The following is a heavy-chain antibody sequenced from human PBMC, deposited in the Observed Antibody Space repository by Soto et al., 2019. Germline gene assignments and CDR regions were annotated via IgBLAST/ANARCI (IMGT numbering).Heavy chain of an antibody. CDR1: GFTFSNYW. D-gene: IGHD3-3*01. J-gene: IGHJ4*02. V-gene: IGHV3-74*01. CDR2: INEDESNT. CDR3: ASGLFLYY. Sequence: PGGSLRLSCATSGFTFSNYWMHWVRQAPGKGPVWVSRINEDESNTNYADSVKGRFTISRDNAKNTLYLQMNSLRAEDTAVYYCASGLFLYYWGQGTRVTVSA.